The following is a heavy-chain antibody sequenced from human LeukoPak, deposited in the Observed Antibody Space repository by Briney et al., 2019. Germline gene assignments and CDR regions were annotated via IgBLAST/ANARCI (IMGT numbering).Heavy chain of an antibody. D-gene: IGHD6-6*01. CDR1: GYTFTSYW. Sequence: GGSLKISCQGPGYTFTSYWIAWVRQLPGKGLEWMGIIYPGDSDTRYSPSFQGQVTISADKSISTAYLQWSSLKASDTAMYYCARRLSSSSPKTYYYYYGMDVWGQGTTVTVSS. CDR3: ARRLSSSSPKTYYYYYGMDV. V-gene: IGHV5-51*01. CDR2: IYPGDSDT. J-gene: IGHJ6*01.